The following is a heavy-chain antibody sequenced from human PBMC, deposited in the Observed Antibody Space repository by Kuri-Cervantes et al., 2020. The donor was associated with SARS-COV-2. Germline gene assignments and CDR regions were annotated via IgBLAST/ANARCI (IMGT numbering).Heavy chain of an antibody. Sequence: ASVKVSCKASGYTFTGYYMHWVRQAPGQGLDWMGWISVYSGKTNYTEKMQGRVTLTTDTSTSTAYLDLRSRRSDNTAIYYFARAGFDYWGQGTLVTVSS. CDR1: GYTFTGYY. CDR3: ARAGFDY. CDR2: ISVYSGKT. V-gene: IGHV1-18*04. J-gene: IGHJ4*02.